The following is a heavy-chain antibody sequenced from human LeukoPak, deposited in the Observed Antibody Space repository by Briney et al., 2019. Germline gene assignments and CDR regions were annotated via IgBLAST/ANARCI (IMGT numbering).Heavy chain of an antibody. CDR3: ARDRPVATIDY. CDR1: GFTFSSYG. J-gene: IGHJ4*02. V-gene: IGHV3-33*08. Sequence: GGSLRLSCAASGFTFSSYGMHWVRQAPGKGLEWVTVIWYDGSNKYYADSVKGRFTISRDNSKNTLYLQMNSLRAEDTAVYYCARDRPVATIDYWGQGTLVTVSS. D-gene: IGHD5-12*01. CDR2: IWYDGSNK.